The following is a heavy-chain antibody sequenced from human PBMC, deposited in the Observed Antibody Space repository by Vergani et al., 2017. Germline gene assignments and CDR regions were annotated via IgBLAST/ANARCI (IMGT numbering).Heavy chain of an antibody. Sequence: QVQLVESGGGLVKPGGSLRLSCAASGFTFSDYYMSWIRQAPGKGLEWVSYISSRGSTIYYADSVKGRFTISRDNAKNSLYLQMNSLRAEDTAVYYCARAEVIYDILTGYYIGPPGYWGQGTLVTVSS. J-gene: IGHJ4*02. V-gene: IGHV3-11*04. D-gene: IGHD3-9*01. CDR3: ARAEVIYDILTGYYIGPPGY. CDR2: ISSRGSTI. CDR1: GFTFSDYY.